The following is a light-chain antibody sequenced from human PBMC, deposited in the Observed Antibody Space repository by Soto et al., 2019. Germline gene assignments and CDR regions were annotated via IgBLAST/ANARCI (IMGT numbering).Light chain of an antibody. V-gene: IGKV1-39*01. CDR1: QRITNY. CDR3: QQSYSSPIT. Sequence: DIQMIQSPTSLSASVGDRVTITCRASQRITNYLNWYQQKPGKAPKLLIYAASSLQSGVPSRFSGSGSGTDFTLTISSLQPEDFTTYYCQQSYSSPITFGQGTRLEIK. J-gene: IGKJ5*01. CDR2: AAS.